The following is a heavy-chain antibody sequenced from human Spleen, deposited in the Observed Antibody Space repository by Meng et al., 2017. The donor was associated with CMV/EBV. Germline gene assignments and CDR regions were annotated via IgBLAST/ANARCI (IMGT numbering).Heavy chain of an antibody. V-gene: IGHV4-31*02. D-gene: IGHD2-2*02. Sequence: VSGGSSSRGGYYWSWIRKHPGKGLEWIGFIYNTRYTYYNPSLKSRVTISEGTSKNQLSLEMTSVTAADTAVYYCARGGGYKFHFDFWGLGTLVTVSS. CDR3: ARGGGYKFHFDF. CDR1: GGSSSRGGYY. CDR2: IYNTRYT. J-gene: IGHJ4*02.